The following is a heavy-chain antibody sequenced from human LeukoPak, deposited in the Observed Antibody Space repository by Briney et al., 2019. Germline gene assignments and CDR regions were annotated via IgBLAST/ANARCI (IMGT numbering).Heavy chain of an antibody. D-gene: IGHD3-10*01. CDR3: ARDNYYGPGSFVY. Sequence: KPSETLSLTCTVPGDSINGGGYYWSWIRQHPGKGLEWIGYIYYSGSTYYNPSLKSRVTISVDTSKNQFSLKVNSVTVADTAVYYCARDNYYGPGSFVYWGQGTLVTVSS. CDR1: GDSINGGGYY. V-gene: IGHV4-31*03. CDR2: IYYSGST. J-gene: IGHJ4*02.